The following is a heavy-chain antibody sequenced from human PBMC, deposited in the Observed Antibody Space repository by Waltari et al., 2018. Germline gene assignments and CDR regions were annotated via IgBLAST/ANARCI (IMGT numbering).Heavy chain of an antibody. D-gene: IGHD2-2*01. Sequence: QVQLQQWGASLLKPSETLSLTCAVYVGSLSGFDWSWIRQPPGKGREWIGEIYYSGDVNYNPSLKSRLTISVDTSKNQFSLKLTSVTAADTAVYYCARWPSTQYEFWGQGTLVTVSS. CDR2: IYYSGDV. CDR1: VGSLSGFD. V-gene: IGHV4-34*01. J-gene: IGHJ4*02. CDR3: ARWPSTQYEF.